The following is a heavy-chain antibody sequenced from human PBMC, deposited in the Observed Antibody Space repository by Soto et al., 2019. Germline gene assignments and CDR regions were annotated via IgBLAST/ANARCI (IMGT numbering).Heavy chain of an antibody. CDR2: IYHSGST. D-gene: IGHD3-9*01. CDR1: GGSISSSSW. J-gene: IGHJ4*01. CDR3: ARDDDRAESGTFDY. V-gene: IGHV4-4*02. Sequence: SETLSLTCAVSGGSISSSSWWSWVRQPPGKGLEWIGEIYHSGSTNYNPSLKSRVTVSVDTSKNQFSLKLSSVTAADTAVYYCARDDDRAESGTFDYWGQGTLVTVSS.